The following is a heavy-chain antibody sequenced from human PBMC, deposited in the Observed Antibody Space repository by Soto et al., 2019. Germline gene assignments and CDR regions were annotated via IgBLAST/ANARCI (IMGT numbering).Heavy chain of an antibody. CDR1: GGSCGRNY. Sequence: EPLSVTWTITGGSCGRNYRARIREPPGKGLEWIGYIYYGGTTSYNPSLKSRVTITLETSKCQFSLRLSSVTASDTAVYYCARLAAYYQSLHPRRKGALVT. CDR2: IYYGGTT. J-gene: IGHJ5*02. V-gene: IGHV4-59*08. CDR3: ARLAAYYQSLHP. D-gene: IGHD2-21*01.